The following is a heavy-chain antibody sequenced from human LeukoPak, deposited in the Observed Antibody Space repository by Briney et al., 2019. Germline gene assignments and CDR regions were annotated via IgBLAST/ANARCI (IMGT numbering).Heavy chain of an antibody. Sequence: GGSLRLSCAASGFTFSNYWMHWVRHAPGKGLVWVSYISSSSSYTNYADSVKGRFTISRDNAKNSLYLQMSNLRAEDTAVYFCARGGGLDVWGQGATVTVSS. CDR3: ARGGGLDV. J-gene: IGHJ6*02. CDR2: ISSSSSYT. CDR1: GFTFSNYW. V-gene: IGHV3-11*03. D-gene: IGHD3-16*01.